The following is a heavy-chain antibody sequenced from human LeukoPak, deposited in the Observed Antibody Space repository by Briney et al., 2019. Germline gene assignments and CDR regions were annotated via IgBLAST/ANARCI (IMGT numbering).Heavy chain of an antibody. CDR3: ARHFPLLWFGELSVDY. J-gene: IGHJ4*02. CDR2: IYPGDSDT. V-gene: IGHV5-51*01. D-gene: IGHD3-10*01. Sequence: GESLKISCKGSGYSFTSYWIGWVRQMPGKGLEWMGIIYPGDSDTRYSPSFQGQVTISADKSISTAYLQWNSLKASDTAMYYCARHFPLLWFGELSVDYWGQGTLVTVSS. CDR1: GYSFTSYW.